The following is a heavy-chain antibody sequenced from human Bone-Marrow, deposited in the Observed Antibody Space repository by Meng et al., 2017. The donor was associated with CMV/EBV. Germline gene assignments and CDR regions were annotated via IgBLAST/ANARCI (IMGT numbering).Heavy chain of an antibody. CDR3: ARAYCSSTTCYNRGYYVKGLDV. J-gene: IGHJ6*02. V-gene: IGHV1-69*05. CDR2: IIPMFSTA. D-gene: IGHD2-2*02. CDR1: GGTFSSYA. Sequence: SVKVSCKASGGTFSSYAINWVRQAPGQGLEWMGGIIPMFSTADYAQKFEGGVTITTDESTSTAYMEVTSLRSEDTAVYFCARAYCSSTTCYNRGYYVKGLDVWGQGTTVTVSS.